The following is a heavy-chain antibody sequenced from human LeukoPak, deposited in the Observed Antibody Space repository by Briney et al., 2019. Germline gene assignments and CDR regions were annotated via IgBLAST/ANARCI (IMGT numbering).Heavy chain of an antibody. CDR2: INAGNGNT. V-gene: IGHV1-3*01. CDR1: GYTFTSYA. D-gene: IGHD6-19*01. J-gene: IGHJ4*02. CDR3: ARQISQHSSGWYYFGY. Sequence: ASVNVSCKASGYTFTSYAMHWVRQAPGQRLEWMGWINAGNGNTKYSQKFQGRVTITRDTSASTAYMELSSLRSEDTAVYYCARQISQHSSGWYYFGYWGQGTLVTVSS.